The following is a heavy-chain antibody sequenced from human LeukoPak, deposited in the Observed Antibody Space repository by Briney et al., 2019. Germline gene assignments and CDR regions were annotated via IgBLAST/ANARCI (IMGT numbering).Heavy chain of an antibody. J-gene: IGHJ3*02. CDR1: GFTFSSYA. CDR2: ISYDGSNK. D-gene: IGHD1-26*01. CDR3: AKDPISGSYRDDAFDI. Sequence: GGSLRLSCAASGFTFSSYAMHWVRQAPGKGLEWVAVISYDGSNKYYADSVKGRFTISRDNSKNTLYLQMNSLRAEDTAVYYCAKDPISGSYRDDAFDIWGQGTMVTVSS. V-gene: IGHV3-30-3*01.